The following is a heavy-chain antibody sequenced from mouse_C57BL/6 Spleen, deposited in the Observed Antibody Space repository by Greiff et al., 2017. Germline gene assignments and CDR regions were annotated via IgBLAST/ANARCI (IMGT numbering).Heavy chain of an antibody. J-gene: IGHJ4*01. CDR2: IRNKANNHAT. D-gene: IGHD2-5*01. CDR1: GFTFSDAW. CDR3: TRHQAYYSNYDYAMDY. V-gene: IGHV6-6*01. Sequence: EVKVEESGGGLVQPGGSMKLSCAASGFTFSDAWMDWVRQSPEKGLEWVAEIRNKANNHATYYAESVKGRFTISRDDSKSSVYLQMNSLRAEDTGIYYCTRHQAYYSNYDYAMDYWGQGTSVTVSS.